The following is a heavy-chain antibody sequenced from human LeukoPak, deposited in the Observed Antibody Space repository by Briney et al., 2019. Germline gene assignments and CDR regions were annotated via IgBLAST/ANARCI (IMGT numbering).Heavy chain of an antibody. V-gene: IGHV1-2*02. D-gene: IGHD6-19*01. CDR2: INPNSGGT. CDR1: GYTFTSYY. CDR3: AREYSSGWYHNWFDP. J-gene: IGHJ5*02. Sequence: ASVKVSCKASGYTFTSYYMHWVRQAPGQGLEWMGWINPNSGGTNYAQKFQGRVTMTRDTSISTAYMELSRLRSDDTAVYYCAREYSSGWYHNWFDPWGQGTLATVSS.